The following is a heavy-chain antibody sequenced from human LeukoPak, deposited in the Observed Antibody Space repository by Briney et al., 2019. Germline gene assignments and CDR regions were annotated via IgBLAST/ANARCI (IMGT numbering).Heavy chain of an antibody. V-gene: IGHV3-23*01. CDR2: ISGSGGST. D-gene: IGHD3-3*01. J-gene: IGHJ4*02. CDR1: GFTFRSYA. CDR3: ARNTHDFWSGYLDY. Sequence: GGSLRLSCAASGFTFRSYAMSWVRQAPGKGLEWVSAISGSGGSTYFADSVKGRFTISRDNSKNTLYLQMNSLRAEDTAVYYCARNTHDFWSGYLDYWGQGTLVTVSS.